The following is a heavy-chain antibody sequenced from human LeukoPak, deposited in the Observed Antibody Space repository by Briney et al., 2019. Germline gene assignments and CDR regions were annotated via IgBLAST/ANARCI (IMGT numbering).Heavy chain of an antibody. D-gene: IGHD3/OR15-3a*01. CDR1: GGSFSGYY. Sequence: SETLSLTCAVYGGSFSGYYWSWIRQPPGKGLEWIGEINHSGSTNYNPSLKSRVTISVDTSKNQFSLKLSSVTAADTAVYYFARSPPRLHGHVDYWGQGTLVTVSS. V-gene: IGHV4-34*01. CDR2: INHSGST. CDR3: ARSPPRLHGHVDY. J-gene: IGHJ4*02.